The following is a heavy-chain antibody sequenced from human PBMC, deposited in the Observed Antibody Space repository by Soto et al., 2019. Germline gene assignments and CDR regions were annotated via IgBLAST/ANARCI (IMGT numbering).Heavy chain of an antibody. V-gene: IGHV3-23*01. CDR1: GFTFSSYA. Sequence: PGGSLRLSCAASGFTFSSYAMSRVRQAPGKGLEWVSAISGSGGSTYYADSVKGRFTISRDNSKNTLYLQMNSLRAEDTAVYYCAKDLAYQLLFHYWGQGTLVTVSS. CDR2: ISGSGGST. CDR3: AKDLAYQLLFHY. J-gene: IGHJ4*02. D-gene: IGHD2-2*01.